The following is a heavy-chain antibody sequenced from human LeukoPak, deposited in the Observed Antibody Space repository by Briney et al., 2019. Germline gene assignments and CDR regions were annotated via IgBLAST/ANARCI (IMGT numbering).Heavy chain of an antibody. CDR3: ARGPSGPAAMLDYFDY. CDR1: GGTFGSYA. CDR2: IIPIFGTA. J-gene: IGHJ4*02. Sequence: ASVKVSCKASGGTFGSYAISWVRQAPGQGLEWMGGIIPIFGTANYAQKFQGRVTITADESTSTAYMELSSLRSEDTAVYYCARGPSGPAAMLDYFDYWGQGTLVTVSS. D-gene: IGHD2-2*01. V-gene: IGHV1-69*13.